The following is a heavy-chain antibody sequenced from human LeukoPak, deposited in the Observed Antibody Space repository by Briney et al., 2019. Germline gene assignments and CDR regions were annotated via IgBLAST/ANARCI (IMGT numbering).Heavy chain of an antibody. CDR3: ARERVKNRGFDY. V-gene: IGHV1-3*01. CDR2: INGGHGNT. CDR1: GYTFASYA. J-gene: IGHJ4*02. D-gene: IGHD1-14*01. Sequence: ASVKVSCKASGYTFASYAMHWVRQAPGQRLEWMGWINGGHGNTKYSQNLQGRITFTRDTSASTAYMELSSLRSEDTAVYYCARERVKNRGFDYWGQGTLVTVSS.